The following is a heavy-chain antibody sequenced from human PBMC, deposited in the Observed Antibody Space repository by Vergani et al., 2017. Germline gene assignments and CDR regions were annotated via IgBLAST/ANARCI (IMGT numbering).Heavy chain of an antibody. V-gene: IGHV4-59*02. J-gene: IGHJ5*02. D-gene: IGHD6-13*01. CDR3: AGDTHSWQRADR. Sequence: QVQLQELGPGLVKPSETLSLTCHVFGVSVTDYNCNWIRQAPGKGLEWIGSLSTTGGATHASHNPSLKSRVSISVDTSKSQFSLRLTSVTAADSAIYYCAGDTHSWQRADRWGQGLLVSVSS. CDR2: LSTTGGA. CDR1: GVSVTDYN.